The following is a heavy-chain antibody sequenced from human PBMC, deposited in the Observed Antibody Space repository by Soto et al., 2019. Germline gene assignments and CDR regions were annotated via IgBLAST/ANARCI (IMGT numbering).Heavy chain of an antibody. J-gene: IGHJ5*02. CDR1: GGTFSSYA. CDR3: AGELATVVTGWFDP. Sequence: QVQLVQSGAEVKKPGSSVKVSCKASGGTFSSYAISWVRQAPGQGLEWMGGIIPIFGTANYAQKFQGRVTITADESTGTAYMERGSLRSEDTAVYYWAGELATVVTGWFDPWGQGTLVTVSS. V-gene: IGHV1-69*12. D-gene: IGHD4-17*01. CDR2: IIPIFGTA.